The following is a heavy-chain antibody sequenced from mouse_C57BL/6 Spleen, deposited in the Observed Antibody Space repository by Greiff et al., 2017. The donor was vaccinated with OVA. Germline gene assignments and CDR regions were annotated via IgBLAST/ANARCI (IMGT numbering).Heavy chain of an antibody. CDR1: GFTFSSYG. J-gene: IGHJ3*01. CDR3: ASLDSSDYATTY. Sequence: EVNVVESGGDLVKPGGSLKLSCAASGFTFSSYGMSWVRQTPDKRLEWVATISSGGSYTYYPDSVKGRFTISRDNAKNTLYLQMSSLKSEDTAMYYCASLDSSDYATTYWGQGTLVTVSA. V-gene: IGHV5-6*01. CDR2: ISSGGSYT. D-gene: IGHD3-2*02.